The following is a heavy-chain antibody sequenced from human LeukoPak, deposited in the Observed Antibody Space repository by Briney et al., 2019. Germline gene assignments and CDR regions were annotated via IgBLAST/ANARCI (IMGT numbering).Heavy chain of an antibody. CDR1: GGSITNYY. V-gene: IGHV4-4*07. CDR3: ARDGVHYYYGMDV. Sequence: SETLSLTCLVSGGSITNYYWSWIRQPAGKGLEWIGRIYTSGSTNYNPSLKSRVTMSVDTSKNQFSLKLSSVTAADTAVYYCARDGVHYYYGMDVWGQGTTVTVSS. J-gene: IGHJ6*02. CDR2: IYTSGST. D-gene: IGHD2-8*01.